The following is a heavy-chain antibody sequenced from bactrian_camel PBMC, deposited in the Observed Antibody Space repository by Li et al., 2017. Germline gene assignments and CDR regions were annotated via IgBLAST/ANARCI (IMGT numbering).Heavy chain of an antibody. CDR2: ITGVGTA. V-gene: IGHV3S53*01. D-gene: IGHD1*01. Sequence: VQLVESGGGSVQAGGSQRLSCTASSSVSNGCMGWFRQTPGKEREGVATITGVGTASYADSVKGRFTISRDNAQNTLYLEMTSLRPEDTAMYYCAATSYWDCRWYQSHFPYWGQGTQVTVS. J-gene: IGHJ4*01. CDR1: SSVSNGC. CDR3: AATSYWDCRWYQSHFPY.